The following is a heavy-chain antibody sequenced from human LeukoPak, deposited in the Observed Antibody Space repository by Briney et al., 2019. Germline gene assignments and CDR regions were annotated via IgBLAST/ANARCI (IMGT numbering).Heavy chain of an antibody. CDR2: ISGSGGST. CDR3: ATVDYDSSAYFQH. D-gene: IGHD3-22*01. Sequence: GGSLRLSCAASGFTFRSYAMSWVRQAPGKGLEWVSGISGSGGSTDYADSVKGRFTISRDNSKNTLYLQMNSLRAEDTAVYYCATVDYDSSAYFQHWGQGTLVTVSS. CDR1: GFTFRSYA. V-gene: IGHV3-23*01. J-gene: IGHJ1*01.